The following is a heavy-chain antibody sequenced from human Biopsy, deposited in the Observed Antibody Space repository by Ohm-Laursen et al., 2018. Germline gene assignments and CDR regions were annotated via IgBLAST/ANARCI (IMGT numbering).Heavy chain of an antibody. CDR1: GYSFTKYY. V-gene: IGHV1-46*01. D-gene: IGHD3-9*01. CDR3: ARDETGSSVFGPYCYGMDV. CDR2: INPTGGAT. J-gene: IGHJ6*02. Sequence: GASVKVSCKVSGYSFTKYYINWVRQAPGQGLEWMGIINPTGGATSYAEKFQGRVTLTRDTSTGTVYLELNSLIYEDTALYYCARDETGSSVFGPYCYGMDVWGQGTTVTVSS.